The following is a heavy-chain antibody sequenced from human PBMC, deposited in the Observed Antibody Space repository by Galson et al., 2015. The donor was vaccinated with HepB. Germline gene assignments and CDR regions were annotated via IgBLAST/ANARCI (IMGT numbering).Heavy chain of an antibody. D-gene: IGHD2-2*01. J-gene: IGHJ4*02. CDR1: GYSFTSYW. CDR2: IDPSDSYT. CDR3: ARGYCSSTSCYAGDYFDY. V-gene: IGHV5-10-1*01. Sequence: QSGAEVTKPGESLKISCKGSGYSFTSYWISWVRQMPGKGLEWMGRIDPSDSYTNYSPSLQGHVTISADKSISTAYLQWSSLKASDTAMYYCARGYCSSTSCYAGDYFDYWGQGTLVTVSS.